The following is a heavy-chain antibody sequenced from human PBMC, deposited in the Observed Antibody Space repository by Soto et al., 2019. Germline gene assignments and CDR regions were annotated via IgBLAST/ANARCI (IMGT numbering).Heavy chain of an antibody. CDR2: ISGGGGST. D-gene: IGHD3-10*01. J-gene: IGHJ4*02. CDR1: GFTFSSYA. CDR3: ARDESGRITMVRGVIIYY. V-gene: IGHV3-23*01. Sequence: GGSLRLSCAASGFTFSSYAMSWVRQAPGKGLEWVSAISGGGGSTYYADSVKGRFTISRDNSKNTLYLQMNSLRAEDTAVYYCARDESGRITMVRGVIIYYWGQGTLVTVSS.